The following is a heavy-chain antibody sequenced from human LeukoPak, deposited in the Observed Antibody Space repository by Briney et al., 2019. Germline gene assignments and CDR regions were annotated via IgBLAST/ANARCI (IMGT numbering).Heavy chain of an antibody. V-gene: IGHV1-18*01. CDR1: GYTFTSYG. D-gene: IGHD3-9*01. CDR3: ARDGPFYAILTGLYYFDY. CDR2: ITAYNGNT. J-gene: IGHJ4*02. Sequence: ASVKVSYKASGYTFTSYGISWVRQAPGQGLEWMGWITAYNGNTNYAQKLQGRVTMTTDTSTSTAYMGLRSLRSDDTAVYYCARDGPFYAILTGLYYFDYWGQGTLVTVSS.